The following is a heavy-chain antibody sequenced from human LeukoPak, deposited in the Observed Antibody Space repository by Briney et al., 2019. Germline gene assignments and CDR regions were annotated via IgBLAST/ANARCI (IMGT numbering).Heavy chain of an antibody. CDR1: GFTFDDYA. CDR3: AKEIRFLEWLSSGGMDV. J-gene: IGHJ6*02. V-gene: IGHV3-9*01. D-gene: IGHD3-3*01. CDR2: ISWNSGSI. Sequence: PGGSLRLSCAASGFTFDDYAMHWVRQAPGKGLEWVSGISWNSGSIGYADSVKGRFTISRDNAKNSLYLQMNSLRAEDTALYYCAKEIRFLEWLSSGGMDVWGQGTTVTVSS.